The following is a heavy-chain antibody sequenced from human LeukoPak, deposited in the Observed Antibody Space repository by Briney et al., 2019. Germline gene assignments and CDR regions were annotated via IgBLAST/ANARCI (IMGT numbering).Heavy chain of an antibody. CDR1: GGSISRYY. D-gene: IGHD1-20*01. Sequence: SETLSLTCTVSGGSISRYYWSWVRQPPGKGLEYIGNIYYSGSTNYNPSLKSRVTISRDTSRSQFSLKLTSVTAADTAVYYCARELYNWNGRRHAIDIWGQGTMVTVSS. CDR2: IYYSGST. CDR3: ARELYNWNGRRHAIDI. J-gene: IGHJ3*02. V-gene: IGHV4-59*01.